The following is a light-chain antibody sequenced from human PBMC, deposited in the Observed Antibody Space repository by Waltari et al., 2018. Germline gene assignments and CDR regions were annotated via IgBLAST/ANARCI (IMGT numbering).Light chain of an antibody. CDR3: CSYAGSSTYVV. CDR2: DVS. V-gene: IGLV2-23*02. Sequence: QSALTQPASVSGSPGQSITISCTGTSSDVGGYNYVSWYQQHPGKAPKLMIYDVSKRPSGGSNRFCGAKSGNTASLTISGRQAEDEADYYCCSYAGSSTYVVFGGGTKLTVL. CDR1: SSDVGGYNY. J-gene: IGLJ2*01.